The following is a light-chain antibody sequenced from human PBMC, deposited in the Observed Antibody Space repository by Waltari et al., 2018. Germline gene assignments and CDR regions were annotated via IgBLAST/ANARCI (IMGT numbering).Light chain of an antibody. CDR1: QSASRA. J-gene: IGKJ1*01. V-gene: IGKV3-20*01. Sequence: EIVLTQSPGTLPLSLGERATVSCSASQSASRALAWYQQKPGQAPRLLIYGASTRATGIPDRFSGSGSGTDFSLTISRLEPDDFAVYYCQHYLRLPVTFGQGTTVEI. CDR3: QHYLRLPVT. CDR2: GAS.